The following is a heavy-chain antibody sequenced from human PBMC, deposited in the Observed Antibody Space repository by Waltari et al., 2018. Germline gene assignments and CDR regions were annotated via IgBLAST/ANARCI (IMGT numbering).Heavy chain of an antibody. D-gene: IGHD2-15*01. CDR1: GDSVTSANW. CDR2: GLSTGKT. V-gene: IGHV4-4*02. J-gene: IGHJ4*02. Sequence: QLQESGPGLVKPSGTLSLSCAVSGDSVTSANWWSWGRQSPQRGLEWIGQGLSTGKTTYSPSFARRVTISLDASNDQFSRKVTAATAADTAVYYCARDLGRGLYLDVWVPGTLVTVSP. CDR3: ARDLGRGLYLDV.